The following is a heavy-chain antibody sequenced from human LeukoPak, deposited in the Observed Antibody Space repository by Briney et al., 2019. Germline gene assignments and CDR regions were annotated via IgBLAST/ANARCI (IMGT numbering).Heavy chain of an antibody. V-gene: IGHV3-48*01. Sequence: GGSLRLSCSASGFSFSSYTMTSVRQAPGKGLEWVSYISSSGSTIYYADSVKGRFTISRDNSKNSLYLQMNSLRAEDTAVYYCARGEIQLERLIDYWGQGTLVTVSS. D-gene: IGHD1-1*01. CDR2: ISSSGSTI. CDR1: GFSFSSYT. CDR3: ARGEIQLERLIDY. J-gene: IGHJ4*02.